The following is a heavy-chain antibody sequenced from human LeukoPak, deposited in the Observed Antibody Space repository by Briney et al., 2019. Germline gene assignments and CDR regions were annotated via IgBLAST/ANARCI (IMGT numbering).Heavy chain of an antibody. D-gene: IGHD3/OR15-3a*01. V-gene: IGHV1-8*01. J-gene: IGHJ3*02. CDR1: GYTFTSYD. CDR2: MNPNSGNT. Sequence: ASVKVSCKASGYTFTSYDINWVRQATGQGLEWMGWMNPNSGNTGYAQKLQGRVTMTRNTSISTAYMELSSLRSEDTAVYYCAGAWTGDAFDIWGQGTMVTVSS. CDR3: AGAWTGDAFDI.